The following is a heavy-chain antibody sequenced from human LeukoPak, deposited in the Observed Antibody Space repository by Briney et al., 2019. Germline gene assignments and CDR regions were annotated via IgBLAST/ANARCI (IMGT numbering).Heavy chain of an antibody. CDR2: IYHSGST. D-gene: IGHD5-12*01. V-gene: IGHV4-38-2*02. J-gene: IGHJ6*03. Sequence: PSETLSLTCTVSGYAISSGYYWGWIRQPPGKGLEWIGSIYHSGSTYYNPSLKSRVTISVDTSKNQFSLKLSSVTAADTAVYYCARGWTDPLIVATTYYYYYMDVWGKGTTVTVSS. CDR3: ARGWTDPLIVATTYYYYYMDV. CDR1: GYAISSGYY.